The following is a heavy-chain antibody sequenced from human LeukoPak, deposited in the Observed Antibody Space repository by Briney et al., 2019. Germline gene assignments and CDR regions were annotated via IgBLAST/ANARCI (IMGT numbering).Heavy chain of an antibody. D-gene: IGHD6-19*01. CDR2: ISGSDDNT. Sequence: PGGSLRLSCSASGFTFSSYAMNWVRQAPGKGLEWVSVISGSDDNTFYADSVRGRFAISRDNSKNTLYLQMSSLRAEDTAVYYCAKDSHPPRSGMAFYFDYWGQGTLVTVSS. CDR3: AKDSHPPRSGMAFYFDY. CDR1: GFTFSSYA. J-gene: IGHJ4*02. V-gene: IGHV3-23*01.